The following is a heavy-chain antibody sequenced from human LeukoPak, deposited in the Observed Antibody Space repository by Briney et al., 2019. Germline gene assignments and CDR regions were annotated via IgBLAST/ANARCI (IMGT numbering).Heavy chain of an antibody. Sequence: SETLSLTCAVYGGSFSGYYWSWIRQPPGKGLEWIGEINHSGSTNYNPSLKSRVTISVDTSKNQSSLKLSSVTAADTAVYYCARGGRYYDSSGPPPLDYWGQGTLVTVSS. D-gene: IGHD3-22*01. CDR1: GGSFSGYY. J-gene: IGHJ4*02. V-gene: IGHV4-34*01. CDR2: INHSGST. CDR3: ARGGRYYDSSGPPPLDY.